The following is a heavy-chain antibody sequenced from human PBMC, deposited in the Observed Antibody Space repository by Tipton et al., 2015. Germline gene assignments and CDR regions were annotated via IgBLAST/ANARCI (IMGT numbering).Heavy chain of an antibody. Sequence: TLSLTCSVSGGSIDSYYWSWIRQPPGKGLDWIGYIYYTGSTHYNPSLKSRVTMSVDRSKNQFSLKLSSVIAADTAVYYCARASIIQGYYHDSSRYYLFNSWGQGTLVTVSS. CDR2: IYYTGST. CDR1: GGSIDSYY. D-gene: IGHD3-22*01. J-gene: IGHJ1*01. CDR3: ARASIIQGYYHDSSRYYLFNS. V-gene: IGHV4-59*01.